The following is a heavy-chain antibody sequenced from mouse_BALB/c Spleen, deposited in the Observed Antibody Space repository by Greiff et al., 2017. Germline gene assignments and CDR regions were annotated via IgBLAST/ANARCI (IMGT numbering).Heavy chain of an antibody. CDR2: IWSGGST. CDR1: GFSLTSYG. J-gene: IGHJ3*01. Sequence: QVQLQQPGPGLVQPSQSLSISCTASGFSLTSYGVHWVRQSPGKGLEWLGVIWSGGSTDYNAAFLSRLSISKDNSKCQVFFKMNSLQANDAAIYYCARNFRYDSWFAYWGQGTLVTVSA. CDR3: ARNFRYDSWFAY. V-gene: IGHV2-2*02. D-gene: IGHD2-14*01.